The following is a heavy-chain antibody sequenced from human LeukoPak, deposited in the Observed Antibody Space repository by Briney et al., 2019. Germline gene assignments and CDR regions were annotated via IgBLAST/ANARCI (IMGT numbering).Heavy chain of an antibody. CDR1: GFTVSSNY. J-gene: IGHJ4*02. CDR2: IYSGGST. V-gene: IGHV3-53*01. CDR3: ARAAAEHFDY. Sequence: GGSLRLSCAASGFTVSSNYMSWVRQAPGKGLEWVSVIYSGGSTYYADSVKGRFTISKDNSKNTLYLQMNSLRAEDTAVYYCARAAAEHFDYWGQGTLVTVSS. D-gene: IGHD6-13*01.